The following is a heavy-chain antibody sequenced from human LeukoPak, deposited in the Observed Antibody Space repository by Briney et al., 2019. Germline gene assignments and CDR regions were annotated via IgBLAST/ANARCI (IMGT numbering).Heavy chain of an antibody. D-gene: IGHD3-22*01. CDR3: AKGSQYYDDSSGYLFDY. CDR1: CFSSSCYV. V-gene: IGHV3-23*01. CDR2: YSGSGGST. Sequence: SLRPSCAAACFSSSCYVSSWVRQARRKGQGWVSAYSGSGGSTYYADSVKGRFTISRDNSKIAVYLQMNSLRAEYTAVSYCAKGSQYYDDSSGYLFDYWGQGTLVTVSS. J-gene: IGHJ4*02.